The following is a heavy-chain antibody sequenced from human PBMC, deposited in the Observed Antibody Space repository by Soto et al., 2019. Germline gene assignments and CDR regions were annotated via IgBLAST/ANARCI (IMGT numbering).Heavy chain of an antibody. CDR2: INAGNGNT. CDR1: GCTFTSSA. V-gene: IGHV1-3*01. Sequence: ASVKVSCKASGCTFTSSAMHWVRQAPGQRLEWMGWINAGNGNTKYSQKFQGRVTITRDTSASTAYMELSSLRSEDTAVYYCARGVAGPLHWFDPWGQGTLVTVSS. D-gene: IGHD6-19*01. CDR3: ARGVAGPLHWFDP. J-gene: IGHJ5*02.